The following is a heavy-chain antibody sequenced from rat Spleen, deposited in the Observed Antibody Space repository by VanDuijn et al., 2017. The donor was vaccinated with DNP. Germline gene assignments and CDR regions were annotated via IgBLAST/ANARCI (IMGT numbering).Heavy chain of an antibody. V-gene: IGHV5S10*01. CDR3: ATPNYGPFPY. Sequence: EVQLVESGGDLVQPGGSLKLSCAAAGFTFSDYNMAWVRQAPKKGLEWVATIIYDDSRAYYRDSVKGRFTISRDNAKSILYLQMDSLRSEDTATYYCATPNYGPFPYWGQGTLVTVSS. J-gene: IGHJ3*01. D-gene: IGHD1-11*01. CDR1: GFTFSDYN. CDR2: IIYDDSRA.